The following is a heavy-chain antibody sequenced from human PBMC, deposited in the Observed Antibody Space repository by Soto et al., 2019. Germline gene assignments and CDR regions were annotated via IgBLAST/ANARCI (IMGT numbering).Heavy chain of an antibody. CDR2: INPNGGST. V-gene: IGHV1-46*03. Sequence: QVQLVQSGAEVKKPGASVKVSCKASGYTFINYYIHWVRQAPGQGLEWMGVINPNGGSTVYAQKFQGRVTLTRDTSTSTVYVELSSLRSDDTAVYFCVRATAARQRDYSYHYYLHIWGEGTTVTVSS. CDR3: VRATAARQRDYSYHYYLHI. CDR1: GYTFINYY. D-gene: IGHD6-6*01. J-gene: IGHJ6*03.